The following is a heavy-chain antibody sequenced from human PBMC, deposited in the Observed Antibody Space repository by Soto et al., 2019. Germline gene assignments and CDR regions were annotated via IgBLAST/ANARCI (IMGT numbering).Heavy chain of an antibody. Sequence: PGGSLRLSCAASGFTFSNAWMNWVRQAPGKGLEWVGRIKSKTDGGTTDYAAPVKGRFTISRDNSKNTLYLQMNSLKTEDTAVYYCARVTSDKDQLLNWFDPWGQGTLVTVSS. V-gene: IGHV3-15*07. D-gene: IGHD2-2*01. CDR2: IKSKTDGGTT. CDR1: GFTFSNAW. J-gene: IGHJ5*02. CDR3: ARVTSDKDQLLNWFDP.